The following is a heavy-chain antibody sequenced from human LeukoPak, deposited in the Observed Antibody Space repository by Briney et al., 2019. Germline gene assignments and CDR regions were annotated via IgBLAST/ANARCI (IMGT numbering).Heavy chain of an antibody. J-gene: IGHJ4*02. V-gene: IGHV3-53*01. CDR1: GFTVSTNY. Sequence: GGSLRLSCAASGFTVSTNYMTWVRQAPGKGLEWVSLIYSDGSTYYADSVKGRFTISRDNSKNTLCLQMNSLRAEDTAVYFCARNKWGDYTGSDYWGQGTLVTVSS. CDR3: ARNKWGDYTGSDY. CDR2: IYSDGST. D-gene: IGHD4-17*01.